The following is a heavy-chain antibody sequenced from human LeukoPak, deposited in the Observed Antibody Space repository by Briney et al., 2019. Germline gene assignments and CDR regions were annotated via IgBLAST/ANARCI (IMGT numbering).Heavy chain of an antibody. Sequence: SETLSLTCAVSGGSISSSNWWSWVRQPPGKGLEWIGEIYHSGSTNYNPSLKSRVTISVDKSKNQFSLKLSSVTAADTAVYYCARDGRGPTRESLDYWGQGTLVTVSS. D-gene: IGHD3-10*01. CDR2: IYHSGST. J-gene: IGHJ4*02. CDR3: ARDGRGPTRESLDY. V-gene: IGHV4-4*02. CDR1: GGSISSSNW.